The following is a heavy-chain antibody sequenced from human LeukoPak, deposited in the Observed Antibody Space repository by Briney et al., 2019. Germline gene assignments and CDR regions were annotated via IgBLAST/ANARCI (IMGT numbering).Heavy chain of an antibody. Sequence: SEALSLTCTVSGGSISSGSYYWSWIRQPAGKGLEWIGYIYYSGSTNYNPSLKSRVTISVDTSKNQLSLKLSSVTAADTAVYYCARDRGYHTSGSYYSHWFDPWGQGTLVIVSS. V-gene: IGHV4-61*10. CDR1: GGSISSGSYY. CDR3: ARDRGYHTSGSYYSHWFDP. D-gene: IGHD3-10*01. J-gene: IGHJ5*02. CDR2: IYYSGST.